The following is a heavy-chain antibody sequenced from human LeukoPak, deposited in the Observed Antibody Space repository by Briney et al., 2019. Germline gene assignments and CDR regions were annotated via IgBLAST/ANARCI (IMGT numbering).Heavy chain of an antibody. V-gene: IGHV1-2*02. CDR3: ARDPLYYYGSGSYYRYYYMDV. Sequence: GASVKVSCKASGYTFTGYYMHWVRQAPGQGLEWMGWINPNSSGTNYAQKFQGRVTMTRDTSISTAYMELSRLRSDDTAVYYCARDPLYYYGSGSYYRYYYMDVWGKGTTVTISS. J-gene: IGHJ6*03. CDR1: GYTFTGYY. CDR2: INPNSSGT. D-gene: IGHD3-10*01.